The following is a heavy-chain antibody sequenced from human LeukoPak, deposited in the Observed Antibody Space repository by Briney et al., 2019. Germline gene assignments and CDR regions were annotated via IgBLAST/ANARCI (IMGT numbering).Heavy chain of an antibody. J-gene: IGHJ4*02. Sequence: PSETLSLTCTVSGGSISSYYWSWIRQPAGKGLEWIGRIYTSGSTNYNPSLKSRVTMSVDTSKNQFSLKLSSVTAADTAVYYCARYPMTYCSSSSCTDYWGQGTLVTVSS. CDR2: IYTSGST. D-gene: IGHD2-2*01. CDR1: GGSISSYY. V-gene: IGHV4-4*07. CDR3: ARYPMTYCSSSSCTDY.